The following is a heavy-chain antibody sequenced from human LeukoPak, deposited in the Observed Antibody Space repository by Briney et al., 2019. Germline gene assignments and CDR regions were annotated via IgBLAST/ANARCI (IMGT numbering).Heavy chain of an antibody. V-gene: IGHV3-23*01. CDR3: AKGEVVPAAIYGMDV. CDR1: GFPFSRYW. Sequence: GGSLRLSCAASGFPFSRYWMSWVRQAPGKGPEWVSLIKGSGDSTYYADSVRGRFTISRDNSKNTLYLQMNSLRGEDTAVYYCAKGEVVPAAIYGMDVWGQGTTVTVS. CDR2: IKGSGDST. J-gene: IGHJ6*02. D-gene: IGHD2-2*02.